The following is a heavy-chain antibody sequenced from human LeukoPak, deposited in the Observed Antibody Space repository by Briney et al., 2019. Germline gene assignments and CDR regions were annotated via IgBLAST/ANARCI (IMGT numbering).Heavy chain of an antibody. CDR1: GYTFTSYY. CDR3: AEEEYDFWSGYRAQSFDY. D-gene: IGHD3-3*01. J-gene: IGHJ4*02. Sequence: ASVKVSCKASGYTFTSYYMHWVRQAPGQGLEWMGIINPSGGSTSYAQKFQGRVTMTRDMSTSTVYMELSSLRSEDTAVYYCAEEEYDFWSGYRAQSFDYWGQGTLVTVSS. CDR2: INPSGGST. V-gene: IGHV1-46*01.